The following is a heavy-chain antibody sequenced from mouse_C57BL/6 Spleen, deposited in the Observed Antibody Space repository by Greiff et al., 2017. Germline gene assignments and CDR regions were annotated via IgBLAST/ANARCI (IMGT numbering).Heavy chain of an antibody. Sequence: EVQLKESGAELVRPGASVKLSCTASGFNIKDYYMHWVKQRPEQGLEWIGRIDPEDGDTEYAPKFQGKATMTADTSSNTAYLQLSSLTSEDTAVYYCTSITTVVDYYAMDYWGQGTSVTVSS. J-gene: IGHJ4*01. V-gene: IGHV14-1*01. CDR1: GFNIKDYY. CDR2: IDPEDGDT. D-gene: IGHD1-1*01. CDR3: TSITTVVDYYAMDY.